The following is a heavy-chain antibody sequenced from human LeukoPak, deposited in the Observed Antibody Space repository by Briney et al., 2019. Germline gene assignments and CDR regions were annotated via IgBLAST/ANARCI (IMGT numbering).Heavy chain of an antibody. J-gene: IGHJ4*02. CDR3: APTSRTSYSYYFDF. V-gene: IGHV1-2*02. CDR1: GYTFTGYY. CDR2: INPNSGGT. D-gene: IGHD2-15*01. Sequence: GASVKVSCKAFGYTFTGYYMHWVRQAPGQGLEWMGWINPNSGGTTYAQKFQGRVTMTRDTSINTAYMDLSRLTSDDTAVYYCAPTSRTSYSYYFDFWGQGTLVTVSS.